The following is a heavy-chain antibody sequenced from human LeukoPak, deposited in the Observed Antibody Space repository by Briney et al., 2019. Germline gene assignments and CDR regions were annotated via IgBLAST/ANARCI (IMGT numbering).Heavy chain of an antibody. V-gene: IGHV3-23*01. CDR3: AKTPVGASPFTAFYFDY. J-gene: IGHJ4*02. D-gene: IGHD1-26*01. Sequence: GGSLRLSCAASGFTFTSYAMGWVRQAPGRGLEWVSAISGSGGSTYYADSVKGRFTISRDNSKNTLYLQMNSLRAEDTAVYYCAKTPVGASPFTAFYFDYWGQGTLVTVSS. CDR2: ISGSGGST. CDR1: GFTFTSYA.